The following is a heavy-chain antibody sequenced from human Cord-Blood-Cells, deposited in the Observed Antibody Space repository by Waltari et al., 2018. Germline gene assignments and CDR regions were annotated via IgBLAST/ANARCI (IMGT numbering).Heavy chain of an antibody. CDR2: INPILGTA. CDR1: GGTFSSYA. D-gene: IGHD3-10*01. Sequence: QVQLVQSGAEVKKPGSSVKVSCKASGGTFSSYAISWVRQAPGKGLEWMGGINPILGTANYAQKFQGRVTITADESTSTAYMELSSLRSEDTAVYYCARYLAGPSHFDYWGQGTLVTVSS. V-gene: IGHV1-69*01. J-gene: IGHJ4*02. CDR3: ARYLAGPSHFDY.